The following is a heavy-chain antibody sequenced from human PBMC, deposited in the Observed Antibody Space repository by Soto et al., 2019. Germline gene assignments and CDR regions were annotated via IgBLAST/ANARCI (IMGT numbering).Heavy chain of an antibody. Sequence: EVQLLESGGGLVQPGGSLRLSCAASGFTFSSYAMSWVRQAPGKGLEWVAPISGSGGSTYYADSVKGRFTISRDNSKHTLYLQMNSLRAEDTAVYYCASRGGYSSSWYGYWYFDLWGRGTLVTVSS. CDR3: ASRGGYSSSWYGYWYFDL. CDR2: ISGSGGST. J-gene: IGHJ2*01. V-gene: IGHV3-23*01. CDR1: GFTFSSYA. D-gene: IGHD6-13*01.